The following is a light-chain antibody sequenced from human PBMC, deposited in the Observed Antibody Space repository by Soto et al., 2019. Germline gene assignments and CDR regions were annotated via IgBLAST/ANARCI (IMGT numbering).Light chain of an antibody. CDR1: NIRSKS. CDR3: QVCDSSSGHVV. CDR2: DDS. Sequence: SSELTQPPSVSVAPGQTARITCGGNNIRSKSVHWYQQQPGQAPVLVVYDDSDRPSGIPERFSGSNSGNTATLTISRVEAGDEADYYCQVCDSSSGHVVFGGGTKLTVL. V-gene: IGLV3-21*02. J-gene: IGLJ2*01.